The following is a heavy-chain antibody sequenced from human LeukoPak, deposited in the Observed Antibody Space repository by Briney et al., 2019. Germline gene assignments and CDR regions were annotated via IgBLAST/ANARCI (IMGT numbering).Heavy chain of an antibody. CDR1: GFIFSNYY. D-gene: IGHD4-17*01. CDR3: GRDPNGDYLGAFDF. J-gene: IGHJ3*01. CDR2: IGANGGAT. Sequence: PGGSLRLSCAASGFIFSNYYLVWVRQAPGKGLELISGIGANGGATYYADSVKSRFTISRDNSRETLYLHMNGLRADDTAVYYCGRDPNGDYLGAFDFWGQGTTVSVSS. V-gene: IGHV3-23*01.